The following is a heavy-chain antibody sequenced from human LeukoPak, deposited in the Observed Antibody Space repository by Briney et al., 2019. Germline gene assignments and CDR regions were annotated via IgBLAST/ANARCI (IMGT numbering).Heavy chain of an antibody. CDR2: IYSGGGT. V-gene: IGHV3-53*01. J-gene: IGHJ4*02. Sequence: GGSLRLSCAASGFTVNSNYIHWVRQAPGKGLEWVSVIYSGGGTLYADSVKGRFTISRDISKNTLYLQMNSLRAEDTAVYYCAKDPVDYWGQGTLVTVSS. CDR3: AKDPVDY. CDR1: GFTVNSNY.